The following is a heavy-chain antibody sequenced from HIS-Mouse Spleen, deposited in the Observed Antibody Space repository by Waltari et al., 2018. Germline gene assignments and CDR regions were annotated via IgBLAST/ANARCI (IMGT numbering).Heavy chain of an antibody. CDR2: IYYSGST. V-gene: IGHV4-39*07. CDR1: GGSISSSSYY. Sequence: QLQLQESGPGLVKPSETLSLTCPVPGGSISSSSYYWGWIRQPPGKGLEWIGSIYYSGSTYYNPSLKSRVTISVDTSKNQISLKLSSVTAADTAVYYCAREIPYSSSWYDWYFDLWGRGTLVTVSS. CDR3: AREIPYSSSWYDWYFDL. J-gene: IGHJ2*01. D-gene: IGHD6-13*01.